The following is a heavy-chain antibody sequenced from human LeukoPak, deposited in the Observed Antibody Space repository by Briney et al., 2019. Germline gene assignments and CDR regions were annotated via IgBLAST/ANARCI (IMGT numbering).Heavy chain of an antibody. D-gene: IGHD3-3*01. CDR1: GYTFTSYG. J-gene: IGHJ4*02. Sequence: SVKVSCKASGYTFTSYGISWVRQAPGQGLEWMGWISAYNGNTNYAQKLQGRATMTTDTSTSTAYMELRSLRSDDTAVYYCARGPSHYDFWSGYYTDYLFYFDYWGQGTLVTVSS. CDR2: ISAYNGNT. V-gene: IGHV1-18*01. CDR3: ARGPSHYDFWSGYYTDYLFYFDY.